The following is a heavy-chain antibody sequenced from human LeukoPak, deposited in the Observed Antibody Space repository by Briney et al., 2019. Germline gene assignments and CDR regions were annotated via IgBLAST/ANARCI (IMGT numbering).Heavy chain of an antibody. J-gene: IGHJ3*02. D-gene: IGHD6-19*01. Sequence: KPSETLSLTCTVSGGSISSYYWSWIRQPPGKGLEWIGYIYYSGSTNYNPSLKSRVTISVDTSKKQFSLKLSSVTAADTAVYYCARDSGCSSGWSPVGIWGQGTMVTVSS. CDR1: GGSISSYY. CDR2: IYYSGST. CDR3: ARDSGCSSGWSPVGI. V-gene: IGHV4-59*01.